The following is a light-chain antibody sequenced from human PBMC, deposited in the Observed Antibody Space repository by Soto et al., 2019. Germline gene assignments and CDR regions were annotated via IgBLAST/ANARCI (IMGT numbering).Light chain of an antibody. CDR3: LSADSSGTYGV. CDR2: KDS. CDR1: ALPKKY. V-gene: IGLV3-16*01. Sequence: SYELTQPPSVSVSLGQMARITCSGAALPKKYAYWYQQKPGQFPVLVIYKDSERPSGIPERFSGSSSGTIVTLTIGGVQAEDEADYYCLSADSSGTYGVFGTGTKLTVL. J-gene: IGLJ1*01.